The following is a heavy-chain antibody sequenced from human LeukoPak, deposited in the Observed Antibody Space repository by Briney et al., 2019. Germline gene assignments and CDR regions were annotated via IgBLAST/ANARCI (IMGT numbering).Heavy chain of an antibody. J-gene: IGHJ6*03. V-gene: IGHV3-7*03. Sequence: GGSLRLSCAASEFPFNGYWMSWVRQAPGKGLECVANINQDGSEKYYVDSVRGRFTISRDNAKNSLYLQMNSLRAEDTAVYYCARDRKYYYHMDVWGKGTTVTVSS. CDR2: INQDGSEK. CDR3: ARDRKYYYHMDV. CDR1: EFPFNGYW. D-gene: IGHD1-14*01.